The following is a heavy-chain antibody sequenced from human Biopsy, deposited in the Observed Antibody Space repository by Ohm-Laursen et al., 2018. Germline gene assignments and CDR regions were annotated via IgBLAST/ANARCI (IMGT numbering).Heavy chain of an antibody. CDR3: VRGVDYYDPYHYYALDV. CDR1: GESFNGYY. Sequence: PGTLSLTCAVYGESFNGYYWSWIRQTPGKGLEWIGEINHSGRTDYNPSLKSRVTIPVDTSKNQFSLKVRSVTAADTAVYYCVRGVDYYDPYHYYALDVWGQGTTVTVSS. CDR2: INHSGRT. V-gene: IGHV4-34*01. D-gene: IGHD3-22*01. J-gene: IGHJ6*02.